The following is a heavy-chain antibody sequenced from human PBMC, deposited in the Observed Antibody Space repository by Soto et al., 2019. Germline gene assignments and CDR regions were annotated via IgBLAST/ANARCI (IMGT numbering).Heavy chain of an antibody. D-gene: IGHD6-19*01. J-gene: IGHJ4*02. CDR3: ARYSSAGWFFDY. Sequence: PSQTLSLTCAISGDSVSTNSAAWNWIRQSPSRGLEWLGRTYYRSKWYSDYGASVRSRITINPDTSKNQFSLQLNSVTPEGTAVYYCARYSSAGWFFDYWGQGTLVTVSS. V-gene: IGHV6-1*01. CDR1: GDSVSTNSAA. CDR2: TYYRSKWYS.